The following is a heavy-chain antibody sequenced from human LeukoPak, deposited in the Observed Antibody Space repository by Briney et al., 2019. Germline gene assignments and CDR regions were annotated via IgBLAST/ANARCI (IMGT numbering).Heavy chain of an antibody. Sequence: GGSLRLSCAASGSTFSSYDMHWVRQATGEGLEWVSAIGTAGDTYYPGSVKGRFTISRENAKNSLYLQMNSLRAGDTAVYYCARDGVDIAMGTADYWGQGTLVTVSS. CDR1: GSTFSSYD. J-gene: IGHJ4*02. D-gene: IGHD5-18*01. CDR2: IGTAGDT. CDR3: ARDGVDIAMGTADY. V-gene: IGHV3-13*01.